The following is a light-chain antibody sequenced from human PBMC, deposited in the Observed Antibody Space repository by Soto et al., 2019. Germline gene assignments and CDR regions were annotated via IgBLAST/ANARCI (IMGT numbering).Light chain of an antibody. CDR1: ESDGGSC. CDR2: DTA. CDR3: QQYHNSPRT. J-gene: IGKJ1*01. Sequence: ETLLTQSPGTLSLSPGERATLSCRASESDGGSCVAWYQQRPGEAASILIYDTAYKATSIPERFSSSGSGADFTPTISRLEPEDFAGYYCQQYHNSPRTFGQGTKVDIK. V-gene: IGKV3-20*01.